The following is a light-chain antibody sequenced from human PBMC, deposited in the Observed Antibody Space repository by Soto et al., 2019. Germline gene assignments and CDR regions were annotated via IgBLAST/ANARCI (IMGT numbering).Light chain of an antibody. CDR1: TGAVTSGHH. J-gene: IGLJ3*02. Sequence: QAVVTQEPSLTVSPGGTVTLTCASSTGAVTSGHHTYWFQQKPGQAPRILIFDTSKRHSWTPARFSGSLLGGQAALTLSGAQPEDEAEYYCLLTFRGPWVFGGGTKLPVL. V-gene: IGLV7-46*01. CDR3: LLTFRGPWV. CDR2: DTS.